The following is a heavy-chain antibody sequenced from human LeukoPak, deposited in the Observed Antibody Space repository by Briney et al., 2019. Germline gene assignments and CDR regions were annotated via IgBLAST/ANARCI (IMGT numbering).Heavy chain of an antibody. Sequence: ASVKVSCKASGYTFTSYGISWVRQAPGQGLERMGWISAYNGNTNYAQKLQGRVTMTTDTSTSTAYMELRSLRSDDTAVYYCARGAGAYCGGDCLMPSASDYWGQGTLVTVSS. V-gene: IGHV1-18*01. D-gene: IGHD2-21*02. CDR1: GYTFTSYG. J-gene: IGHJ4*02. CDR2: ISAYNGNT. CDR3: ARGAGAYCGGDCLMPSASDY.